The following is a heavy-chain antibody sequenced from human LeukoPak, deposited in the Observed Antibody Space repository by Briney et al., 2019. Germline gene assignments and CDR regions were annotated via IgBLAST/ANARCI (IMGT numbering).Heavy chain of an antibody. CDR3: AAEPVSHAFDI. V-gene: IGHV1-69*04. Sequence: GASVKVSCKASGGTFSSYAISWVRQAPGQGLEWMGRIIPILGIANYAQKFQGRVTITADKSTSTAYMELSSLRSEDTAVYYCAAEPVSHAFDIWGQGTMVTVSS. D-gene: IGHD1-14*01. CDR2: IIPILGIA. CDR1: GGTFSSYA. J-gene: IGHJ3*02.